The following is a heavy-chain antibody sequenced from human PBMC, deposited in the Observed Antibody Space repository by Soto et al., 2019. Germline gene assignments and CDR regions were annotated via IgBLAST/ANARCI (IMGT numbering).Heavy chain of an antibody. Sequence: PGGSLRLSCAASGFTFSTSSMNWVRQAPGKGLEWVSSIDSSNTYIYYADSVKGRFTISRDNAKNSVFLQMNSLRAEDTAIYYCATAGSGYYYNHWGQGILVTVS. CDR2: IDSSNTYI. J-gene: IGHJ5*02. CDR3: ATAGSGYYYNH. CDR1: GFTFSTSS. V-gene: IGHV3-21*01. D-gene: IGHD3-22*01.